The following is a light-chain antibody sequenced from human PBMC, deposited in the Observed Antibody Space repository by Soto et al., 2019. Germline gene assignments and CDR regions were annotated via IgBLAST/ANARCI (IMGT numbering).Light chain of an antibody. V-gene: IGKV2-30*01. Sequence: DVVMTQSPLSLPVTLGQPASIACRSSQSLVYSDGSTYLNWFQQRSGQAPRLLIYGASNRATGIPDRFSGSGSGTDFTLTISRLEPEDFAVYYCQQYGSSGTFGQGTQLDIK. CDR3: QQYGSSGT. CDR2: GAS. J-gene: IGKJ1*01. CDR1: QSLVYSDGSTY.